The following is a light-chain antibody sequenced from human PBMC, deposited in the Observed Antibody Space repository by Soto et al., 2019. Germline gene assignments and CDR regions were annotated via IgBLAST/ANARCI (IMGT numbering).Light chain of an antibody. CDR1: SSDVGGYNY. J-gene: IGLJ3*02. V-gene: IGLV2-11*01. Sequence: QSALTQPRSVSGSPGQSVTISCTGTSSDVGGYNYVSWYQQHPGKAPKLMIYDVSKRPSGVPDRFSGSKSGNTASLTISGLQAEDEADYYCCSYTSRGTMFGGGTKLTVL. CDR2: DVS. CDR3: CSYTSRGTM.